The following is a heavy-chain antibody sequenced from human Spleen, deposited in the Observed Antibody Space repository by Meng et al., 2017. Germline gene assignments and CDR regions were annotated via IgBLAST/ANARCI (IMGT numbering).Heavy chain of an antibody. Sequence: GESLKISCAASEFTFSDYYMSWIRQAPGKGLEWVSSISNTGRTILYADSVKGRFTISRDNAKNSLYLQMNSLRAEDTAVYYCARGANMAPLDFWGQGTLVTVSS. CDR3: ARGANMAPLDF. V-gene: IGHV3-11*04. D-gene: IGHD5-24*01. CDR1: EFTFSDYY. CDR2: ISNTGRTI. J-gene: IGHJ4*02.